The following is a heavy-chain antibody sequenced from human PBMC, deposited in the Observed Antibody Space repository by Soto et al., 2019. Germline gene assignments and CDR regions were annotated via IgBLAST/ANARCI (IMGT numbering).Heavy chain of an antibody. CDR1: GGTFRNSA. CDR2: IMPIFRTP. CDR3: ARDNDRPQLGGNYYYILDV. D-gene: IGHD1-1*01. J-gene: IGHJ6*02. Sequence: QVQLEQSGAEVKKPGSSVKLSCKASGGTFRNSAISWLRQAPGQGLEWMGGIMPIFRTPDYAQKFQGIVTITADESTNTAYMELSGLRSDDTAVYYCARDNDRPQLGGNYYYILDVWGHGTTVTGSS. V-gene: IGHV1-69*12.